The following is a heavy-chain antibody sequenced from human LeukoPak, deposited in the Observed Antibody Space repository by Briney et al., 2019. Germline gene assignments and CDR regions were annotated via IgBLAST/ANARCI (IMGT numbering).Heavy chain of an antibody. V-gene: IGHV5-51*01. CDR1: GYSFTSYW. CDR3: ARRSDYGDYGFYAFDI. D-gene: IGHD4-17*01. Sequence: GESLKISCKGSGYSFTSYWIGWVRQMPGKGLEWMGIIYPGDSDTRYSPSFQGQVTISADKSISTAYLQWSGLKASDTAMYYCARRSDYGDYGFYAFDIWGQGTMVTVSS. CDR2: IYPGDSDT. J-gene: IGHJ3*02.